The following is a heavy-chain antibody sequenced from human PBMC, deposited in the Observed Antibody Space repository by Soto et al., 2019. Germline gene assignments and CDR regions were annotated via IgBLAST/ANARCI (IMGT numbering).Heavy chain of an antibody. CDR1: GYRFTNFH. J-gene: IGHJ3*02. Sequence: GESLKISCQGSGYRFTNFHIGWVRQMPGKGLEWMGIIYGGDSDTRYSPSFQGQVTISADKSISTAYLQWSSLKASDTAMYYCARHHDSSGYYRGAFDIWGQGTMVTVSS. CDR3: ARHHDSSGYYRGAFDI. D-gene: IGHD3-22*01. CDR2: IYGGDSDT. V-gene: IGHV5-51*01.